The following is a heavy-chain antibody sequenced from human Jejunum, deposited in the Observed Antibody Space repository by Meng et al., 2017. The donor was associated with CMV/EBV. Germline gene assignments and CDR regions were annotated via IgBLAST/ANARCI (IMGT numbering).Heavy chain of an antibody. J-gene: IGHJ3*02. CDR1: GFTFSTYD. CDR2: IGTVGDT. D-gene: IGHD3-16*01. CDR3: ARDGGLGAFDI. V-gene: IGHV3-13*01. Sequence: CAASGFTFSTYDMHWVRQATGRGLEWVSGIGTVGDTYYPDSVKGRFTISREHAKNSLYLQMNSLRAGDTAVYYCARDGGLGAFDIWGQGTMVTVSS.